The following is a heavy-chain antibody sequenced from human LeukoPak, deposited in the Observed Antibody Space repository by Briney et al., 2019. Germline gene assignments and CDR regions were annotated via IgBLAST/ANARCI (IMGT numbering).Heavy chain of an antibody. CDR3: ARRVDTAMVNWFDP. Sequence: GESLKISCKGSGSRFTSYWIGWVRQMPGKGLEWMGIIYPGDSDTRYSPSFQGQVSISADKSISTAYLQWSSLKASDTAMYYCARRVDTAMVNWFDPWGQGTLVTVSS. D-gene: IGHD5-18*01. J-gene: IGHJ5*02. CDR2: IYPGDSDT. V-gene: IGHV5-51*01. CDR1: GSRFTSYW.